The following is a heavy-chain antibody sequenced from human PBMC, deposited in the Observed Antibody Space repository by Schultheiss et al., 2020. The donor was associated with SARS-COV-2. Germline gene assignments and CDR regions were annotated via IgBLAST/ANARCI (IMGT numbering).Heavy chain of an antibody. V-gene: IGHV3-23*01. CDR2: LSVIGDTI. J-gene: IGHJ4*02. D-gene: IGHD1-14*01. Sequence: GGSLRLSCATSGFTFSNFGMGWVRQAPGKGLEWVSALSVIGDTIDYADSAKGRFTISRDISKNTVYLQMNSLRAEDTAIYYCARRIGGTKDYWGQGTLVTVAS. CDR3: ARRIGGTKDY. CDR1: GFTFSNFG.